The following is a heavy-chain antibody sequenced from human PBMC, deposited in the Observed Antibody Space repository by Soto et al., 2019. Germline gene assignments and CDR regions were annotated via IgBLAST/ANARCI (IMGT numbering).Heavy chain of an antibody. CDR2: IYYSGSI. CDR3: ARQSSGWYNWFDP. Sequence: SETLSLTCSVSGGSISSSSYYWGWIRQPPGKGLEWIGSIYYSGSIYYNPSLKSRVTISVDTSKNQFSLKLSSVTAAETAVYYCARQSSGWYNWFDPWGQGTLVTISS. V-gene: IGHV4-39*01. CDR1: GGSISSSSYY. D-gene: IGHD6-19*01. J-gene: IGHJ5*02.